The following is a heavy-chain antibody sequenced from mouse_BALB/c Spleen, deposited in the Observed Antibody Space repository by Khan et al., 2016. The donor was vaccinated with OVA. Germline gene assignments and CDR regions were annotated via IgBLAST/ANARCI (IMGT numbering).Heavy chain of an antibody. V-gene: IGHV3-2*02. CDR2: ISYSGTT. J-gene: IGHJ4*01. CDR3: AKRYGMDY. CDR1: GYSITSDYA. Sequence: EVKLLESGPGLVKPSQSLSLTCTVTGYSITSDYAWNWIRQFPGNKLEWMGYISYSGTTSYNHSLKSQISITRDTSTNTFFLQLNSVTTEDTATYYCAKRYGMDYWGQGTSVTVSS.